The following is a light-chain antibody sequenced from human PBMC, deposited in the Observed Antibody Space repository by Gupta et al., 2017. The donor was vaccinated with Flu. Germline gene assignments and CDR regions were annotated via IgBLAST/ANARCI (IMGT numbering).Light chain of an antibody. V-gene: IGKV1-39*01. J-gene: IGKJ1*01. CDR1: QRIRSY. CDR2: AAS. CDR3: QHRDSTPVT. Sequence: PSCLSASVGDRVTITCRASQRIRSYLNWYQQKPGKAPKLLIYAASRWKSGVPSRFSGSRSGTDFTLTISSLQPEDFATYYCQHRDSTPVTFGQGTKVEIK.